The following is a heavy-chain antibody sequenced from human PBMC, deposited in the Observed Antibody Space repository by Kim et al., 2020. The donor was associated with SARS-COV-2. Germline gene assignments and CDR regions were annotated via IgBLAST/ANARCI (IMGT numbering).Heavy chain of an antibody. V-gene: IGHV3-15*07. CDR3: ATARVAAGAHYDYYG. Sequence: GGSLRLSCAASGFTFNEAWIHWVRQAPGKGLEWVGLIKSETDGGTTDYAAPVKGRFTISRDDSKNTLFLQMNSLKTEDTAVYYCATARVAAGAHYDYYG. D-gene: IGHD6-13*01. CDR2: IKSETDGGTT. J-gene: IGHJ6*01. CDR1: GFTFNEAW.